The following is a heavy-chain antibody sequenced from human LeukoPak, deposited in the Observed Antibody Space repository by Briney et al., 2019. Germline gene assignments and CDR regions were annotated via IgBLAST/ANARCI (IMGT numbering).Heavy chain of an antibody. J-gene: IGHJ4*02. D-gene: IGHD6-19*01. Sequence: PGGSLRLSCAASGFTFDDYAMHWVRQAPGKGLEWVSGISWNSGSIGYADSVKGRFTISRDNAKNSLYLQMNSLRAEDTALYYCASNSSSGLGYWGQGTLVTVSS. CDR2: ISWNSGSI. CDR3: ASNSSSGLGY. V-gene: IGHV3-9*01. CDR1: GFTFDDYA.